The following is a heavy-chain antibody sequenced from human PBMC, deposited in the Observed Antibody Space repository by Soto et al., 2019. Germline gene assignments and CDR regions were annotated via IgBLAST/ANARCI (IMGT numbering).Heavy chain of an antibody. CDR2: IYYSGST. J-gene: IGHJ3*01. CDR1: GGSISSSSYY. Sequence: QLQLQESGPGLVKPSETLSLTCTVSGGSISSSSYYWGWIRQPPGKGLEWIGSIYYSGSTYYNPSLKSRVTISVDTSKNQFSLKLSSVTAADTAVYYCASSGLLAGAFDLWGQGTMVTVSS. D-gene: IGHD2-8*02. CDR3: ASSGLLAGAFDL. V-gene: IGHV4-39*01.